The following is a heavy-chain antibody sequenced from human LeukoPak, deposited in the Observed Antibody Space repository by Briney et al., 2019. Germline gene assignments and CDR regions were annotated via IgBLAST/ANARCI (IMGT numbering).Heavy chain of an antibody. V-gene: IGHV3-66*02. CDR3: ARGSGRFALPVDY. CDR2: IYSGGST. D-gene: IGHD2-2*01. J-gene: IGHJ4*02. CDR1: GFTVSSNY. Sequence: GGSLRLSCAASGFTVSSNYMSWVRQAPGKGLEWVSVIYSGGSTYYADSVKGRFTISRDNSKSTLYLQMNSLRAEDTAVYYCARGSGRFALPVDYWGQGTLVTVSS.